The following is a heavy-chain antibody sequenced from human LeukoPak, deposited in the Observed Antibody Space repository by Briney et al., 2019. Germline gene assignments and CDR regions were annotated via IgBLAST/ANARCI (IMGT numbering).Heavy chain of an antibody. V-gene: IGHV3-23*01. CDR1: GFTFSSYA. CDR3: AKDWEDYDFWSGYSHGFDY. CDR2: ISNSGGST. D-gene: IGHD3-3*01. J-gene: IGHJ4*02. Sequence: GGSLRLSCAASGFTFSSYAMNWVRQAPGKGLEWVSAISNSGGSTYDADSVKGRFTISRDNSKDTLYLQMNSLRAEDTAVYYCAKDWEDYDFWSGYSHGFDYWGQGTLVTVSS.